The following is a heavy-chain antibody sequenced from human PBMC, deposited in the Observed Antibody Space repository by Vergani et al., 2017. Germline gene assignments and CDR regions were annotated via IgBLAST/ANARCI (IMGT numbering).Heavy chain of an antibody. V-gene: IGHV3-23*04. CDR1: GFTFSSHA. CDR2: IKNTGDST. D-gene: IGHD1-1*01. Sequence: EVQLVESGGDLVQPGGSLRLSCVASGFTFSSHAMRWVRQGHGQGLEWVSSIKNTGDSTHYADSVKGRFTISRDNSKNTLYLQMNSLSVEDTAVYYCGRRSDNYTWGQGTLVTVSS. CDR3: GRRSDNYT. J-gene: IGHJ4*02.